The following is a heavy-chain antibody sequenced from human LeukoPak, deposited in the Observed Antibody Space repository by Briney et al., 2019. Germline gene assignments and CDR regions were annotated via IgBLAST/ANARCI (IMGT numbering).Heavy chain of an antibody. CDR1: GFTFSSYS. V-gene: IGHV3-30*02. J-gene: IGHJ4*02. Sequence: GGSLRLSCAASGFTFSSYSMNWVRQAPGKGLEWVAFIRYDGSNKYYADSVKGRFTISRDNSKNTLYLQMNSLRAEDTAVYYCAKIGLVTMINWGQGTLVTVSS. CDR2: IRYDGSNK. CDR3: AKIGLVTMIN. D-gene: IGHD3-22*01.